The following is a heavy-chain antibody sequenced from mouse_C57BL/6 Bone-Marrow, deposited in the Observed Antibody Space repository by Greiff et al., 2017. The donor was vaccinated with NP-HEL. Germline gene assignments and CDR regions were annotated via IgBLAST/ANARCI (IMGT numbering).Heavy chain of an antibody. CDR2: INPNNGGT. V-gene: IGHV1-26*01. J-gene: IGHJ3*01. D-gene: IGHD2-4*01. Sequence: VQLQQSGPELVKPGASVKISCKASGYTFTDYYMNWVKQSHGKSLEWIGDINPNNGGTSYNQKFKGKATLTVDKSSSTAYMELRSLTSEDSAVYYCARRDYDPCFAYWGQGTLVTVSA. CDR3: ARRDYDPCFAY. CDR1: GYTFTDYY.